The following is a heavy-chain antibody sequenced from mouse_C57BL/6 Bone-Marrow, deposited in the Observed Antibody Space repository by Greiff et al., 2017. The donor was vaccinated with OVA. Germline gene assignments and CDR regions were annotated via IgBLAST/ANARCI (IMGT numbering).Heavy chain of an antibody. J-gene: IGHJ1*03. CDR2: IDPEDGET. CDR1: GFNIKDYY. D-gene: IGHD2-2*01. Sequence: EVQRVESGAELVKPGASVKLSCTASGFNIKDYYMHWVKQRTEQGLEWIGRIDPEDGETKYAPKFQGKATITAETSSNTAYLQLSSLTSEDTAVDYCARSGGGYDVDWYFDVWGTGTTVTVSS. CDR3: ARSGGGYDVDWYFDV. V-gene: IGHV14-2*01.